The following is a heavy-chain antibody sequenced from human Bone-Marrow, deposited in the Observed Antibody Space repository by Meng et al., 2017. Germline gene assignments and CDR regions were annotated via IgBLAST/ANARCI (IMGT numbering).Heavy chain of an antibody. CDR1: GYSISSGYY. CDR3: ARSMDFNDGAAAQIGAFDI. D-gene: IGHD6-13*01. CDR2: IYYSGST. J-gene: IGHJ3*02. V-gene: IGHV4-38-2*02. Sequence: SETLSLTCTVSGYSISSGYYWGWIRQPPGKGLEWIGSIYYSGSTYYNPSLKSRVTISVDTSKNQFSLKLSSVTAADTAVYYCARSMDFNDGAAAQIGAFDIWGQGTMVTVSS.